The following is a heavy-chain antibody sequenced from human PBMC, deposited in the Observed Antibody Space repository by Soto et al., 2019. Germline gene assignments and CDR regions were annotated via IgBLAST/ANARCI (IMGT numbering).Heavy chain of an antibody. Sequence: GGSLRLSCAASGFTFSSYAMSWVRQAPGKGLEWVSGISGGGGSTYYADSVKGRFTISRDNSKNTLYLRMNSLRAEDTAMYYCAKDYGYILGSGYPDYWGQGTLVTVSS. J-gene: IGHJ4*02. V-gene: IGHV3-23*01. CDR3: AKDYGYILGSGYPDY. CDR2: ISGGGGST. D-gene: IGHD3-22*01. CDR1: GFTFSSYA.